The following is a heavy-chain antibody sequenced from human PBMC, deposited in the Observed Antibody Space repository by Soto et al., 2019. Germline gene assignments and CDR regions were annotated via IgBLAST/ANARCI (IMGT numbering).Heavy chain of an antibody. CDR3: ARVYYGDHGYFDY. Sequence: GGSLRLSCAVSGFTFSSYWMTWVRQAPGKGLEWVADIKRDGSEKYYVDSVKGRFTISRDNAKNSLYLQMNSLRAEDTAVYYCARVYYGDHGYFDYWGQGTLVTVSS. CDR2: IKRDGSEK. D-gene: IGHD4-17*01. J-gene: IGHJ4*02. CDR1: GFTFSSYW. V-gene: IGHV3-7*04.